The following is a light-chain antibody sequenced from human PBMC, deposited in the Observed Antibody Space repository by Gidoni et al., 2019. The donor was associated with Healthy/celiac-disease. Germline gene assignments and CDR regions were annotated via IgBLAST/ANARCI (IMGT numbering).Light chain of an antibody. Sequence: ETVLTQSPATLSLSPGERATLSCRASQSVSSYLAWYQQKPGQAPRLLIYDASNRATGIPARFSGSGSGTDFTLTISSLEPEDFAVYYCQQRSNWPPSITFGQGTRLEIK. CDR3: QQRSNWPPSIT. CDR2: DAS. V-gene: IGKV3-11*01. CDR1: QSVSSY. J-gene: IGKJ5*01.